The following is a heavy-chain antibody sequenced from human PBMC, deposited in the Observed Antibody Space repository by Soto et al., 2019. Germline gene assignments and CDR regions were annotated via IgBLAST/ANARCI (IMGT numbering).Heavy chain of an antibody. CDR1: GGTFSSYT. CDR2: IIPILGIA. V-gene: IGHV1-69*02. CDR3: ARLGYCSSTSCYQPL. J-gene: IGHJ4*02. D-gene: IGHD2-2*01. Sequence: ASVKVSCKASGGTFSSYTISWVRQAPGQGLEWMGRIIPILGIANYAQKFQGRVTITADKSTSTAYMELSSLRSEDTAMYYCARLGYCSSTSCYQPLWGQGTLVTVSS.